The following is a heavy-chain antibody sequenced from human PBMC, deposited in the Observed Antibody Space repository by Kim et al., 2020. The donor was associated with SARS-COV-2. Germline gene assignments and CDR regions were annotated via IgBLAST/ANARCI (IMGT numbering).Heavy chain of an antibody. J-gene: IGHJ3*02. Sequence: SETLSLTCAVYGGSFSGYYWSWIRQPPGKGLEWIGEINHSGSTNYNPSLKSRVTISVDTSKNQFSLKLSSVTAADTAVYYCAREGTRQWDAFDIWGQGTMVTVSS. CDR1: GGSFSGYY. CDR3: AREGTRQWDAFDI. V-gene: IGHV4-34*01. D-gene: IGHD1-26*01. CDR2: INHSGST.